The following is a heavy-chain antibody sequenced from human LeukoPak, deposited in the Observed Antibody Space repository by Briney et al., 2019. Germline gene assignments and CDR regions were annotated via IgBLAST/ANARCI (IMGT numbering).Heavy chain of an antibody. V-gene: IGHV3-23*01. Sequence: GGSLRLSCAASGFTFSSYAMSWVHQAPGKGLEWVSPISGSGGITYYADSVKGRFTISRDNSKNTLYLQMNSLRAEDTAVYYCAKATEKFWAYYFDSWGQGTLVTVSS. CDR1: GFTFSSYA. J-gene: IGHJ4*02. D-gene: IGHD3-16*01. CDR2: ISGSGGIT. CDR3: AKATEKFWAYYFDS.